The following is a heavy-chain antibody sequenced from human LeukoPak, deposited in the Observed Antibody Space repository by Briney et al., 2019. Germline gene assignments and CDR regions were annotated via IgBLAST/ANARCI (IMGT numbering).Heavy chain of an antibody. CDR3: ARELLDYYDSSGLFSRYYYMDV. Sequence: ASVKVSCKASGGTFSSYAISWVREAPGQGLEWRGGIIPIFGTANYAQKFQGRVTITADKSTSTAYMELSSLRSEDTAVYYCARELLDYYDSSGLFSRYYYMDVWGKGTTVTVSS. CDR2: IIPIFGTA. V-gene: IGHV1-69*06. CDR1: GGTFSSYA. D-gene: IGHD3-22*01. J-gene: IGHJ6*03.